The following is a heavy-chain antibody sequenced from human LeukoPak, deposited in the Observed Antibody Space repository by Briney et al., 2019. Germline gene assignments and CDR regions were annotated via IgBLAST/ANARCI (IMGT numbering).Heavy chain of an antibody. CDR2: INPSGGST. D-gene: IGHD3-10*01. CDR1: GYTFTSYY. V-gene: IGHV1-46*01. J-gene: IGHJ4*02. CDR3: ARSRSDYYGSGSTSSGFDY. Sequence: ALVKVSCKASGYTFTSYYMHWVRQAPGQGLEWMGIINPSGGSTSYAQKFQGRVTMTRDTSTSTVYMELSSLRSEDTAVYYCARSRSDYYGSGSTSSGFDYWGQGTLVTVSS.